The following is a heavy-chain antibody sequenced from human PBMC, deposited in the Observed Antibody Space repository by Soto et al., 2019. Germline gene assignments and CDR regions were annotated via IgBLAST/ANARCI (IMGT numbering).Heavy chain of an antibody. Sequence: EVQLLESGGGLAQPGGSLRLSCAASGFTFSSYAMSWVRQAPGKGLEWVSAISGSGVSTYYADSVKGRFTISRDNSKKSLYXQMNSLRAEDTAVYYCAKSPGMYYYDSSGYYHYDYWGQGTLVTVYS. CDR3: AKSPGMYYYDSSGYYHYDY. J-gene: IGHJ4*02. V-gene: IGHV3-23*01. D-gene: IGHD3-22*01. CDR1: GFTFSSYA. CDR2: ISGSGVST.